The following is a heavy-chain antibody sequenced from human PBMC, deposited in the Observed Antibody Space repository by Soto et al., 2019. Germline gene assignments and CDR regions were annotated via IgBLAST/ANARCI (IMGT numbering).Heavy chain of an antibody. J-gene: IGHJ4*02. V-gene: IGHV2-5*02. CDR2: ISWDGEK. CDR1: GFSLNTRGVG. D-gene: IGHD3-9*01. Sequence: QITLKESGPPLLKPTQTLTLTCTFSGFSLNTRGVGVGWIRQPPGKALEWLALISWDGEKRYRPSLKSRLTITKDTSENQVVLTMTNMDPVDTATYYCAHRRGDLLTGLYYFDYWGQGTLVTVSS. CDR3: AHRRGDLLTGLYYFDY.